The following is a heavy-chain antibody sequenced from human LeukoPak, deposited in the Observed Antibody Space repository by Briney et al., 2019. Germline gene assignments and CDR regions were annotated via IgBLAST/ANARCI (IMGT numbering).Heavy chain of an antibody. Sequence: SETLSLTCTVSGDSISNFYWSWIRQPPGKGLEWIGSIYHSGSTYYNPSLKSRVTISVDTSKNQFSLKLSSVTAADTAVYYCAGTSIAAPGWFDPWGQGTLVTVSS. J-gene: IGHJ5*02. CDR1: GDSISNFY. CDR2: IYHSGST. D-gene: IGHD6-6*01. CDR3: AGTSIAAPGWFDP. V-gene: IGHV4-38-2*02.